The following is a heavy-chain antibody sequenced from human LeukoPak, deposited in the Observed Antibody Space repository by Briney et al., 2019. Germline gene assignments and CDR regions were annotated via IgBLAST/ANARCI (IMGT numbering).Heavy chain of an antibody. V-gene: IGHV3-30*02. J-gene: IGHJ4*02. D-gene: IGHD3-9*01. CDR3: AKVVGAWQYLDH. CDR1: GFIFSNFG. Sequence: GGSLRLSCAASGFIFSNFGVHWVRQAPGKGLEWVAFIRSDVSNQYYADSVKGRFTISRDNSNNALYLQMNSLTAEDTAVYYCAKVVGAWQYLDHWGQGTLVTVSS. CDR2: IRSDVSNQ.